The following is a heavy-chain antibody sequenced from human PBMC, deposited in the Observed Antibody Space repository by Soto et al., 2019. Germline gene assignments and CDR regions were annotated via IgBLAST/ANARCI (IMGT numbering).Heavy chain of an antibody. J-gene: IGHJ6*03. CDR2: INPSGGST. V-gene: IGHV1-46*03. D-gene: IGHD4-17*01. CDR1: GYTFTSYY. CDR3: ARGGRNDYGDYPSTTDYYMDV. Sequence: GASVKVSCKASGYTFTSYYMHWVRQAPGQGLEWMGIINPSGGSTSYAQKFQGRVTMTRDTSTSTVYMELSSLRSEDTAVYYCARGGRNDYGDYPSTTDYYMDVWGKGTTVTVS.